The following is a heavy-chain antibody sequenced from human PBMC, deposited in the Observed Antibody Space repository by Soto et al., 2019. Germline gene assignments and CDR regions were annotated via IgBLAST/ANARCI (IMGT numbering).Heavy chain of an antibody. J-gene: IGHJ4*02. V-gene: IGHV4-31*03. D-gene: IGHD1-20*01. Sequence: QVQLQESGPGLVKPSQTLSLTCTVSGGSISSGGYYWSWIRQHPGKGLEWIGYIDYSGSTYYNPSLKCRVTIAVDTSKNQFSLKLSSVTAADTAVYYCARGHDPIVNYYFDYWGQGTLVTVSS. CDR2: IDYSGST. CDR3: ARGHDPIVNYYFDY. CDR1: GGSISSGGYY.